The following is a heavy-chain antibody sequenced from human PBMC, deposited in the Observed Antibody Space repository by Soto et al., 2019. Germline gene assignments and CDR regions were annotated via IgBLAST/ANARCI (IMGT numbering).Heavy chain of an antibody. CDR1: GGTFSSYA. J-gene: IGHJ4*02. V-gene: IGHV1-69*01. CDR3: ARDSTPFRWNADYDY. D-gene: IGHD1-1*01. Sequence: QVQLVQSGAEVKKPGSSVKVSCKASGGTFSSYAISWVRQAPGQGLEWMGGIIPIFGTANYAQKFQGRVKITADEATSTAYMELTNLRSEDTAVYYCARDSTPFRWNADYDYWGQGTLVTVSS. CDR2: IIPIFGTA.